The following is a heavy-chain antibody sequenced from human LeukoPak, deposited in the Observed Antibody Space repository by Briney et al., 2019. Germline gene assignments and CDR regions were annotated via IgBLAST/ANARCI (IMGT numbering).Heavy chain of an antibody. CDR3: ARSPGGGFDI. CDR1: GGSISSYY. Sequence: SETLSLTCTVSGGSISSYYWSWIRQPPGKGLEWIGYVYYTGSTNYNPSLKSRVTMFEDKSKNQFSLRLYSVTAADTAVYYCARSPGGGFDIWGQGTMVTVSS. J-gene: IGHJ3*02. D-gene: IGHD2-15*01. CDR2: VYYTGST. V-gene: IGHV4-59*01.